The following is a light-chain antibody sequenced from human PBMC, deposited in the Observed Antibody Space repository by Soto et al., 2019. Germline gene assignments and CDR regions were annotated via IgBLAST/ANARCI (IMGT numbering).Light chain of an antibody. CDR1: SSDVGGYNY. CDR2: KVS. V-gene: IGLV2-14*01. CDR3: SSYTSSSTNDV. Sequence: QSALTPPASVSGSPGQSITISCTGTSSDVGGYNYVSWYQQHPGKAPKLMIYKVSNQPSGVSNRFSGSKSGNTASLTISGLQAEDEADYYCSSYTSSSTNDVFGTGTKVTVL. J-gene: IGLJ1*01.